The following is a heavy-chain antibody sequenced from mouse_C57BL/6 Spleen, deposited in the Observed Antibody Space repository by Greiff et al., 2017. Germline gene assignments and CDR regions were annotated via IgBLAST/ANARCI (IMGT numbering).Heavy chain of an antibody. CDR2: IDPSDSYT. J-gene: IGHJ4*01. CDR1: GYTFTSYW. D-gene: IGHD1-1*01. V-gene: IGHV1-59*01. Sequence: QVQLQQPGAELVRPGTSVKLSCKASGYTFTSYWMHWVKQRPGQGLEWIGVIDPSDSYTNSTQKFKGKATLTVDPSSSTAYMQLSSLTAEDSAVYYCARRGTTVVEPPYYYAMDYWGQGTSVTVSS. CDR3: ARRGTTVVEPPYYYAMDY.